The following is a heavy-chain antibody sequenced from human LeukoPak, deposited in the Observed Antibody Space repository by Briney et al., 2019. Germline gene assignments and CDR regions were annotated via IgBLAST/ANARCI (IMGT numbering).Heavy chain of an antibody. D-gene: IGHD3-22*01. CDR3: ARNLFNYFDAHCFDY. Sequence: GGSLRLSCVASGFTFGSYWMTWVRQGPGKGLEWVANIKQDGSEKYYVDSVKGRFTISRDNAKNSLYLHMSSLRAEDTAIYYCARNLFNYFDAHCFDYWGQGTLVTVSS. V-gene: IGHV3-7*05. CDR2: IKQDGSEK. CDR1: GFTFGSYW. J-gene: IGHJ4*02.